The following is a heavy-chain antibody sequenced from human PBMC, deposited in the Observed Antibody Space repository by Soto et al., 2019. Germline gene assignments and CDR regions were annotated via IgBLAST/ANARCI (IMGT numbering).Heavy chain of an antibody. D-gene: IGHD2-2*01. CDR2: ISSNGDTT. CDR1: GFDFKNYA. J-gene: IGHJ4*02. CDR3: VKGRCRTTPCYKVFLDF. Sequence: GGSLRLSCSASGFDFKNYAIHWVRQAPWKGPEYLSGISSNGDTTYYADSVKDRITISRDNSNNAVYLQLSSLTTADTAVYHCVKGRCRTTPCYKVFLDFWGRGILVSVSS. V-gene: IGHV3-64D*06.